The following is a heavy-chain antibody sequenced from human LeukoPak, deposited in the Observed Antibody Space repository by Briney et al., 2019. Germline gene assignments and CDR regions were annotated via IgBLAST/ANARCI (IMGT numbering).Heavy chain of an antibody. J-gene: IGHJ5*02. CDR3: ARGSQLVVAATLEDWFDP. CDR1: GFTFSSYS. CDR2: ISSSSSYI. Sequence: KSGGSLRLSCAASGFTFSSYSMNWVRQAPGKGLEWVSSISSSSSYIYYADSVKGRFTISRDNAKNSLYLQMNSLRAEDTAVYYWARGSQLVVAATLEDWFDPWGQGTLVTVSS. V-gene: IGHV3-21*01. D-gene: IGHD2-15*01.